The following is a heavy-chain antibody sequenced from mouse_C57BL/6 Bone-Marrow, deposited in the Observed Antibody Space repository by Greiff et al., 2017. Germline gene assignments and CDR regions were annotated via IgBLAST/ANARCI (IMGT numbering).Heavy chain of an antibody. CDR2: IYPRSGNT. CDR1: GYTFTSYG. J-gene: IGHJ2*01. Sequence: QVQLQQSGAELARPGASVKLSCKASGYTFTSYGISWVKQRTGQGLEWIGEIYPRSGNTYYNETFKGKATLTADKSSSTAYMELRSLTSEDSAVYFCARSKVIGYFDYWGQGTTLTVSA. CDR3: ARSKVIGYFDY. D-gene: IGHD1-1*01. V-gene: IGHV1-81*01.